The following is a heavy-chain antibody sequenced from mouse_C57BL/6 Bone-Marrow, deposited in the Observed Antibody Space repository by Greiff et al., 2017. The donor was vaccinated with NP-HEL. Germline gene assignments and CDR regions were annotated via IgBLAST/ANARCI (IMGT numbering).Heavy chain of an antibody. CDR2: INPSSGYT. D-gene: IGHD4-1*01. Sequence: VMLVESGAELAKPGASVKLSCKASGYTFTSYWMHWVKQRPGQGLEWIGYINPSSGYTKYNQKFKDKATLTADKSSSTAYMQLSSLTYEDSAVYYCARRDWDVGWYFDVWGTGTTVTVSS. V-gene: IGHV1-7*01. J-gene: IGHJ1*03. CDR3: ARRDWDVGWYFDV. CDR1: GYTFTSYW.